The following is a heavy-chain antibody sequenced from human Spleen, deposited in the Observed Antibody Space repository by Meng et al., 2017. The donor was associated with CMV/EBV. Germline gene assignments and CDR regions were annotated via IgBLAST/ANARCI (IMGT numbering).Heavy chain of an antibody. CDR1: GDSISSSSYY. D-gene: IGHD3-3*01. CDR2: INHSGST. V-gene: IGHV4-39*07. CDR3: ARGPVIFGVVIPKRGFDY. J-gene: IGHJ4*02. Sequence: SETLSLTCTVSGDSISSSSYYWGWIRQPPGKGLEWIGEINHSGSTNYNPSLKSRVTISVDTSKNQFSLKLSSVTAADTAVYYCARGPVIFGVVIPKRGFDYWGQGTLVTVSS.